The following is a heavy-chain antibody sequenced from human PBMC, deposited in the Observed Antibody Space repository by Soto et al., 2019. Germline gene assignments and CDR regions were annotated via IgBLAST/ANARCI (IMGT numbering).Heavy chain of an antibody. V-gene: IGHV3-23*01. CDR2: ISGGGGTT. D-gene: IGHD3-10*01. Sequence: GGSLRLSCAASGFTFSNYAMSWVRQAPGKGLEWVSVISGGGGTTYYADSVKGRFTISRDNSKNTMYLQMNTLRAEDTDVYYCAKQYYYDSGNYYAAWGQGTLVTVSS. J-gene: IGHJ4*03. CDR1: GFTFSNYA. CDR3: AKQYYYDSGNYYAA.